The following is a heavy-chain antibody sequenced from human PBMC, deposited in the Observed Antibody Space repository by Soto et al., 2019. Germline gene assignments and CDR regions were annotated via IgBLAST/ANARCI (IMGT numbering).Heavy chain of an antibody. V-gene: IGHV4-39*01. CDR3: ARQTGGFGYYFDY. CDR1: GGSISSGGYY. J-gene: IGHJ4*02. CDR2: VYYSGST. D-gene: IGHD3-16*01. Sequence: PSETLSLTCTVSGGSISSGGYYWSWIRQPPGKGLEWIGDVYYSGSTYYNPSLTGRVTISVDTSKNQFSLNLRSVTAADTAVYYCARQTGGFGYYFDYWGQGALVTVSS.